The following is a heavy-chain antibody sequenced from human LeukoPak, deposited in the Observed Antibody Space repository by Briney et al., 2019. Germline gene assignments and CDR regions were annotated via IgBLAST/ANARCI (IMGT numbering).Heavy chain of an antibody. Sequence: QAGRSLRLSCAASGFTFSSYWMHWVRQAPGKWLGSDPRINRDGTSTNYADSMTGRFTISRDKAKNTLYLQMNSLRAEDTAVYYCAGDFGIAEVYWGQGTLVSVSS. D-gene: IGHD6-13*01. J-gene: IGHJ4*02. V-gene: IGHV3-74*01. CDR1: GFTFSSYW. CDR2: INRDGTST. CDR3: AGDFGIAEVY.